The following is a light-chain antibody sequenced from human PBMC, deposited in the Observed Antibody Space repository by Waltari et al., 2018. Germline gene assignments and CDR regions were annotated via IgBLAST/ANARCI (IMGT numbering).Light chain of an antibody. V-gene: IGLV2-23*02. CDR1: SSDVGGYNY. J-gene: IGLJ1*01. CDR2: DVS. CDR3: CSYAGSSTSYV. Sequence: QSALTQPASVSVSPGQSITIPCTGTSSDVGGYNYVPWYQQHPVKAPKLMIYDVSKRPSGVSNRFSGSKSGNTASLTISGLQAEDEADYYCCSYAGSSTSYVFGTGTKVTVL.